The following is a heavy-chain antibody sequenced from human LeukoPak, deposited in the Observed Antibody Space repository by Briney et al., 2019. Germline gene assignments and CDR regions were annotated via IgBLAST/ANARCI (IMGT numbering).Heavy chain of an antibody. CDR1: GFTFSSYP. CDR3: AKWWLGSPYNDAFDI. Sequence: GGSLRLSCAASGFTFSSYPMSWVRQAPGEGLEWVSAISGSGGSTYYADSVKGRFTISRDNSKNTLYLQMNSLRAEDTAVYYCAKWWLGSPYNDAFDIWGQGTMVTVSS. CDR2: ISGSGGST. J-gene: IGHJ3*02. V-gene: IGHV3-23*01. D-gene: IGHD6-19*01.